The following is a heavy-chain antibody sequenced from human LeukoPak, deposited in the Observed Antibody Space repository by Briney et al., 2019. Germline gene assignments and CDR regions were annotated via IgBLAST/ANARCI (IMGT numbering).Heavy chain of an antibody. D-gene: IGHD3-22*01. CDR1: GGSFSGYY. Sequence: SETLSLTCAVYGGSFSGYYWSWIRQPPGKGLEWIGEINHSGSTNYNPSLKGRVTISVDTSKNQFSLKLSSVTAADTAVYYCARAHYDSNQYVYYFDYWGQGTLVTVSP. CDR3: ARAHYDSNQYVYYFDY. V-gene: IGHV4-34*01. J-gene: IGHJ4*02. CDR2: INHSGST.